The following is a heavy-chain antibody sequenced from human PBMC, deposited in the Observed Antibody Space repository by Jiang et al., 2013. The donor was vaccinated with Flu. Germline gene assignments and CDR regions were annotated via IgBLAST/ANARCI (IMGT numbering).Heavy chain of an antibody. J-gene: IGHJ4*02. V-gene: IGHV7-4-1*01. Sequence: QSGSELKKPGASVKVSCKASGYTFTSYAMNWVRQAPGQGLEWMGWINTNTGNPTYAQGFTGRFVFSLDTSVSTAYLQICSLKAEDTAVYYCARLSPLFGELLSTFDYWGQGTLVTVSS. CDR3: ARLSPLFGELLSTFDY. D-gene: IGHD3-10*01. CDR1: GYTFTSYA. CDR2: INTNTGNP.